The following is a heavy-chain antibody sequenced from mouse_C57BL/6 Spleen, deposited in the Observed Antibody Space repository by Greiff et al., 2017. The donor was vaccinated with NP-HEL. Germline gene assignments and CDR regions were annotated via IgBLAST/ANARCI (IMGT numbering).Heavy chain of an antibody. CDR2: ISDGGSYT. V-gene: IGHV5-4*01. D-gene: IGHD1-1*01. CDR1: GFTFSSYA. CDR3: ARDYYYGSPWFAY. J-gene: IGHJ3*01. Sequence: EVKLMESGGGLVKPGGSLKLSCAASGFTFSSYAMSWVRQTPEKRLEWVATISDGGSYTYYPDNVKGRFTISRDNAKNNLYLQMSHLKSEDTAMYYCARDYYYGSPWFAYWGQGTLVTVSA.